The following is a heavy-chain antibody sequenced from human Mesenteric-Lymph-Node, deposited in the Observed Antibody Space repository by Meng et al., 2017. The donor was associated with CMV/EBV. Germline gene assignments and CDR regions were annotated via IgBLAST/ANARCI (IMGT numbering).Heavy chain of an antibody. Sequence: SETLSLTCSVSGGSISSSGYYWGWIRSPPGKGLEWIAIITYSGATYHTPSLKSRVTILADMSNTHFSLRLSSVTAADTAVYYCARGRIGNDYLDYWGQGTLVTVSS. CDR3: ARGRIGNDYLDY. D-gene: IGHD2-15*01. V-gene: IGHV4-39*07. J-gene: IGHJ4*02. CDR1: GGSISSSGYY. CDR2: ITYSGAT.